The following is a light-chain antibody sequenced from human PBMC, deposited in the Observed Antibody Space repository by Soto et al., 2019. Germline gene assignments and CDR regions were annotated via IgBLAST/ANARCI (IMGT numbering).Light chain of an antibody. CDR3: QQRGNWPQTT. Sequence: VIRRVPSTLFLSRVEGATDSCRVSQSVSNYLAWYQQKPGQAPRLLSYDVFHTATGIPARFSGSGSGTDFTLTISCLEPEDFAVYYCQQRGNWPQTTFGQRTRLEIK. J-gene: IGKJ5*01. CDR1: QSVSNY. V-gene: IGKV3-11*01. CDR2: DVF.